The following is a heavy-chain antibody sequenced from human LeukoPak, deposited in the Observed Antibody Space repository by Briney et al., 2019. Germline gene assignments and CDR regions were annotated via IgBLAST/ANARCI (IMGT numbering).Heavy chain of an antibody. CDR1: GYTLTELS. CDR3: ATGQWLVREYFQH. D-gene: IGHD6-19*01. J-gene: IGHJ1*01. Sequence: ASVKVSCKVSGYTLTELSMHWVRQAPGKGLEWMGGFDPEDGETIYAQKFQGRVTMTEDTSTDTAYMELSSPRSEDTAVYYCATGQWLVREYFQHWGQGTLVTVSS. V-gene: IGHV1-24*01. CDR2: FDPEDGET.